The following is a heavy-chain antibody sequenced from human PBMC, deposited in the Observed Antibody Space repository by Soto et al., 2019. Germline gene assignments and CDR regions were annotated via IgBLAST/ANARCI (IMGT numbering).Heavy chain of an antibody. V-gene: IGHV3-15*07. CDR1: GFTFSNAW. D-gene: IGHD3-22*01. J-gene: IGHJ6*02. CDR2: IKSKTDGGTT. Sequence: GGSLRLSCAASGFTFSNAWMNWVRQAPGKGLEWVGRIKSKTDGGTTDYAAPVKGRFTISRDDSKNTLYLQMNSLKTEDTAVYYCTTDLAPYYYDSSGYYDLLGYYGMDVWGQGTTVTVSS. CDR3: TTDLAPYYYDSSGYYDLLGYYGMDV.